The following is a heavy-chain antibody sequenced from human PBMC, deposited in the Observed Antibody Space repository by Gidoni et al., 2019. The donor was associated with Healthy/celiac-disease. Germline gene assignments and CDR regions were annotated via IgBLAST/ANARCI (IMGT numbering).Heavy chain of an antibody. J-gene: IGHJ4*02. D-gene: IGHD6-6*01. CDR1: GGSFSGYY. V-gene: IGHV4-34*01. CDR2: INHSGST. CDR3: ARGHFGYSSSGGDY. Sequence: QVQLQQWGAGLLKPSETLSLTCAVYGGSFSGYYWSWIRQPPGKGLEWIGEINHSGSTNYNPSLKMRVTISVDTSKNQFSLKLSSVTAADTAVYYCARGHFGYSSSGGDYWGQGTLVTVSS.